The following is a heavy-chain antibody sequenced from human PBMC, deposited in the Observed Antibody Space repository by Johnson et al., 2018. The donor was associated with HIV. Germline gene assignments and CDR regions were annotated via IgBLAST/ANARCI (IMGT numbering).Heavy chain of an antibody. CDR3: VRDDYAFHI. V-gene: IGHV3-9*01. CDR2: ISWTSGSI. J-gene: IGHJ3*02. CDR1: GFTFDDYA. Sequence: VQLVESGGGLVQPGRSLRLSCAASGFTFDDYAMHWVRQAPGKGLEWVSGISWTSGSIGYADSVKGRFTISRDNAKNSLYLQINSLRADDTAGYYCVRDDYAFHIWGQGTVVTVSS.